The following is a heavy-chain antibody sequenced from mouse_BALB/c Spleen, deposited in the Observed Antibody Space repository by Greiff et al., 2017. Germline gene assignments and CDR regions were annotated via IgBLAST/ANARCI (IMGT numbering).Heavy chain of an antibody. Sequence: EVQLQQSGPGLAKPSQSLSLTCTVTGYSITSDYAWNWLRQFPGNKLEWMGYISYSGSTSYNPSLKSRISITRDTSKNQFFLQLNSVTTEDTATYYCAKIRTVYGNYYFDYWGQGTTLTVSS. J-gene: IGHJ2*01. CDR2: ISYSGST. CDR1: GYSITSDYA. D-gene: IGHD2-1*01. CDR3: AKIRTVYGNYYFDY. V-gene: IGHV3-2*02.